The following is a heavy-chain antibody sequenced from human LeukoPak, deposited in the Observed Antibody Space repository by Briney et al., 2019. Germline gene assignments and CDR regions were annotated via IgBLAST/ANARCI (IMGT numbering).Heavy chain of an antibody. CDR2: ISGSGGYT. CDR1: GFTFSSYA. V-gene: IGHV3-23*01. J-gene: IGHJ4*02. CDR3: AKDFDPTYDYDSGTSGPFDC. D-gene: IGHD3-22*01. Sequence: GGSLRLSCAASGFTFSSYAMSWVRQAPGKGLEWVLAISGSGGYTYYSDSVKGRFTISRDTSKNTMYLQMNSLRAEDTAVYYCAKDFDPTYDYDSGTSGPFDCWGQGTLVTVSS.